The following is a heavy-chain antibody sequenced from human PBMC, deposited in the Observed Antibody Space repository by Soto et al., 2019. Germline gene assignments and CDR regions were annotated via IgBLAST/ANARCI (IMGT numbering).Heavy chain of an antibody. CDR1: GFIFSNYG. V-gene: IGHV3-23*01. CDR2: TSASGETT. Sequence: EVQLLESGGGLVQPGGSLRLSCAASGFIFSNYGMSWVRQAPGKGLEWVSGTSASGETTYYADSVKGRFTMSRDNSKHTVYLLMNSLRAEDTAVYYCAEAPEGYSSSWYDPWGQGTLVTVSS. CDR3: AEAPEGYSSSWYDP. D-gene: IGHD6-13*01. J-gene: IGHJ5*02.